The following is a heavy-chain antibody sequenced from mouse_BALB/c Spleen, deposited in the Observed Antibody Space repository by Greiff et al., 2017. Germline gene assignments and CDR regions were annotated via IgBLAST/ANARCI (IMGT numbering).Heavy chain of an antibody. CDR3: ARQGGNYVIYAMDY. V-gene: IGHV5-12-1*01. CDR2: ISSGGGST. Sequence: EVKVEESGGGLVKPGGSLKLSCAASGFAFSSYDMSWVRQTPEKRLEWVAYISSGGGSTYYPDTVKGRFTISRDNAKNTLYLQMSSLKSEDTAMYYCARQGGNYVIYAMDYWGQGTSVTVSS. J-gene: IGHJ4*01. CDR1: GFAFSSYD. D-gene: IGHD2-1*01.